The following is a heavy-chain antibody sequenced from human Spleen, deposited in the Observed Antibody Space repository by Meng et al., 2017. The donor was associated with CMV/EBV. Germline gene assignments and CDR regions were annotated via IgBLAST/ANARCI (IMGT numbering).Heavy chain of an antibody. CDR1: GGCISSSSYY. J-gene: IGHJ5*02. V-gene: IGHV4-39*07. D-gene: IGHD1-26*01. CDR2: IYYSGST. CDR3: ARDAWELRAYWFDP. Sequence: ELQGMGPGLGKPSEALSPTGTLSGGCISSSSYYWGWIRQPPGKGLEWIGSIYYSGSTYYNPSLKSRVTISVDTSKNQFSLKLSSVTAADTAVYYCARDAWELRAYWFDPWGQGTLVTVSS.